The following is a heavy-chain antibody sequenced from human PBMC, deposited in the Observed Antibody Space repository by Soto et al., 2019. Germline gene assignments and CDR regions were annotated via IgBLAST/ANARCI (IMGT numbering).Heavy chain of an antibody. CDR1: GGTFSSNT. D-gene: IGHD3-22*01. Sequence: QVQVVQSGAQVKKPGSSVKVSCKASGGTFSSNTITWVRQAPGQGLEWMGRFIPLLGIANYAQKFQGRVTITADKSTSTAYMELSSLRSEDTAVYYCATSPHYDTSGPSEGWGQGTLVTVSS. V-gene: IGHV1-69*02. CDR3: ATSPHYDTSGPSEG. J-gene: IGHJ4*02. CDR2: FIPLLGIA.